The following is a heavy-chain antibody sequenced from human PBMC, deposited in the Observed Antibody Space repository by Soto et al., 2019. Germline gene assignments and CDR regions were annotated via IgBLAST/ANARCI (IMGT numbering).Heavy chain of an antibody. V-gene: IGHV3-23*01. D-gene: IGHD6-19*01. J-gene: IGHJ5*02. CDR2: ISGSGGST. CDR3: AKDGNSSVANWFDP. CDR1: GFTFSSYA. Sequence: EVQLLESGGGLVQPGGSLRLSCAASGFTFSSYAMSWVRQAPGKGLEWVSAISGSGGSTYYADSVKGRFTISRDNSKNALFPQMNSLRSEDTAVYYCAKDGNSSVANWFDPWGQGTLVTVSS.